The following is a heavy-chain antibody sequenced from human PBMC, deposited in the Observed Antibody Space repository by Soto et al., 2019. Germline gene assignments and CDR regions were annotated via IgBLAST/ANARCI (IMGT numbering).Heavy chain of an antibody. V-gene: IGHV1-69*12. Sequence: QVQLVQCGAEVRRPGSSVKVSCTASGGTFSTSAISWVRQAPGQGLEWVGGVMPVFPTPDYAQKFPGRVTITAHESTTTAYLELTSRRTDDTPVYSCARDKGRLQLGGNYYYFLDVWGQGTAITVSS. CDR2: VMPVFPTP. CDR3: ARDKGRLQLGGNYYYFLDV. J-gene: IGHJ6*02. D-gene: IGHD1-1*01. CDR1: GGTFSTSA.